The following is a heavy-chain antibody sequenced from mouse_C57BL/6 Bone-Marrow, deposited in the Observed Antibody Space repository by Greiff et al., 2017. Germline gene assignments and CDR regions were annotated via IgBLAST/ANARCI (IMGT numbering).Heavy chain of an antibody. J-gene: IGHJ3*01. CDR1: GYTFTDYY. D-gene: IGHD1-1*01. CDR3: AIYYYGSTCAY. Sequence: VQLQQSGAELVRPGASVKLSCKASGYTFTDYYINWVKQRPGQGLEWIARIYPGSGNTYYNEKFTGKATLTAEKSSSTAYMQLSSMTSEDSAVYFCAIYYYGSTCAYWGQGTLVTVSA. CDR2: IYPGSGNT. V-gene: IGHV1-76*01.